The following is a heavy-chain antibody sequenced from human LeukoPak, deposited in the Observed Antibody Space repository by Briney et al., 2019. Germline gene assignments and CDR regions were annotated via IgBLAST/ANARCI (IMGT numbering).Heavy chain of an antibody. D-gene: IGHD3-22*01. CDR1: GFTFSSYS. CDR2: ISSSSYI. V-gene: IGHV3-21*01. Sequence: PGGSLRLSCAASGFTFSSYSMNWVRQAPGKGLEWVSSISSSSYIYYADSVKGRFTISRDNAKNSLYLQMNSLRAEDTAVYYCARAGTPLGHYYDSSGYSLDYWGQGTLVTVSS. J-gene: IGHJ4*02. CDR3: ARAGTPLGHYYDSSGYSLDY.